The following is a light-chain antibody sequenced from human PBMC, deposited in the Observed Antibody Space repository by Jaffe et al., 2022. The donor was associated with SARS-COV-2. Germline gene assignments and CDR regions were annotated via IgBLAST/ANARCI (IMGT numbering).Light chain of an antibody. Sequence: DIQMTQSPSSLSASVGDRVTITCRASQSINSYLNWYQQKPGKAPKLLIYAASSLQSGVPSRFSGSGSGTGTDFTLTISSLQPEDFATYYCQQSYSTPFFGGGTKVEIK. CDR3: QQSYSTPF. J-gene: IGKJ4*01. CDR1: QSINSY. CDR2: AAS. V-gene: IGKV1-39*01.